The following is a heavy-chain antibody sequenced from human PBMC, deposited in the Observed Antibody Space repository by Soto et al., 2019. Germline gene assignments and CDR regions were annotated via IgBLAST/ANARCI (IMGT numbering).Heavy chain of an antibody. CDR1: GGSVSSGDYY. D-gene: IGHD1-26*01. CDR2: IYYSGST. CDR3: ARDMHAGFTHYFDP. V-gene: IGHV4-61*08. J-gene: IGHJ5*02. Sequence: PSETLSLTCTVSGGSVSSGDYYWSWIRQPPGKGLEWIGHIYYSGSTSFNPSLKSRVTISVDTSKNRFSLKVNSVAAADTAVYYCARDMHAGFTHYFDPWGQGTLVTVS.